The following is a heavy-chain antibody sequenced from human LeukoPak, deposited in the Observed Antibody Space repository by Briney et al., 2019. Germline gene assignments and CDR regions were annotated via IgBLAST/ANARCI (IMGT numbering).Heavy chain of an antibody. Sequence: PGGSLRLSCAASGFTFDDYGMSWVRQAPGKGLEWVSGINWNGGSTGYADSVKGRFTISRDNAKNSLYLQMNSLRAGDTALYYCARERTYYYDSNPDYFDYWGQGTLVTASS. D-gene: IGHD3-22*01. J-gene: IGHJ4*02. V-gene: IGHV3-20*04. CDR3: ARERTYYYDSNPDYFDY. CDR1: GFTFDDYG. CDR2: INWNGGST.